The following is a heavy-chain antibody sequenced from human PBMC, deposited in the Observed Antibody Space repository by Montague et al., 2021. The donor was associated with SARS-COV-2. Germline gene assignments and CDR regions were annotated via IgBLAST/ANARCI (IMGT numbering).Heavy chain of an antibody. CDR2: IYYSGST. J-gene: IGHJ3*02. CDR3: ARARTRFSLIVLVIDTFDI. D-gene: IGHD3-22*01. V-gene: IGHV4-31*03. Sequence: TLSLTCTVSGGSISSGGYYWSWIRQRPGKGLEWIAYIYYSGSTYYNPSLKSRVSISVDTSKNQFSLKLSSVAAADTAVYYCARARTRFSLIVLVIDTFDIWGQRTMVTVSA. CDR1: GGSISSGGYY.